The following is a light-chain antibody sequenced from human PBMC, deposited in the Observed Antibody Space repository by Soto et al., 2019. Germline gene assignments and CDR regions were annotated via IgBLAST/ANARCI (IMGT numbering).Light chain of an antibody. V-gene: IGLV2-23*01. Sequence: QSVLTQPASVSGSPGQSITISCTGTSSDVGSYDLVSWYQQHPGKAPKLMIYEGSKRPSGDSNRFSGSKSGNTASLTISGLQAEDEADYYCSSYAGSSTYVFGTGTKVTVL. J-gene: IGLJ1*01. CDR2: EGS. CDR1: SSDVGSYDL. CDR3: SSYAGSSTYV.